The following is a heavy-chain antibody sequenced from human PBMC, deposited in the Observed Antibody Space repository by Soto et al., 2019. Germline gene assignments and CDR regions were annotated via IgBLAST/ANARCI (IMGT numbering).Heavy chain of an antibody. CDR2: ISSSSSTI. Sequence: EVQPVESGGGLVQPGGSLRLSCAASGFTFSSYSMNWVRQAPGKGLEWVSYISSSSSTIYYADSVKGRFTISRDNAKNSLYLQMNSLRAEDTAVYYCARGDITYYYMDVWGKGTTVTVSS. CDR1: GFTFSSYS. CDR3: ARGDITYYYMDV. V-gene: IGHV3-48*01. J-gene: IGHJ6*03.